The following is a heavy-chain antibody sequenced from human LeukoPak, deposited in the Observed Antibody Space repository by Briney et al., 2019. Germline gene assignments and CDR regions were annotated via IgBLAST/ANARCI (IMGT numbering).Heavy chain of an antibody. CDR2: INPNSGGT. Sequence: ASVKVSCKASGYTFTGYYMHWVRQAPGHGLEWMGWINPNSGGTNYAQKFQGRVTMTRDTSISTAYMELSRLRSDDTAVYYCARSPYSYYYYYMDVWGKGTTVTVSS. V-gene: IGHV1-2*02. J-gene: IGHJ6*03. CDR1: GYTFTGYY. CDR3: ARSPYSYYYYYMDV.